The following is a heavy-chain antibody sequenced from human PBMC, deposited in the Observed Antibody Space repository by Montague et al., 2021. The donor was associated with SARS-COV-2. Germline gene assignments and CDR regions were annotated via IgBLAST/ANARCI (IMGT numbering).Heavy chain of an antibody. Sequence: CAISGDSVSSSSAAWNWLRQSPSRGLEWLGRTYYRSKWHNDYAVSLKSRITIHPDTSKNQFSLQLKSVTPEDTAVYYCARGWVATIPHMDNWGQGSLVIVSS. CDR1: GDSVSSSSAA. V-gene: IGHV6-1*01. D-gene: IGHD5-12*01. J-gene: IGHJ4*02. CDR2: TYYRSKWHN. CDR3: ARGWVATIPHMDN.